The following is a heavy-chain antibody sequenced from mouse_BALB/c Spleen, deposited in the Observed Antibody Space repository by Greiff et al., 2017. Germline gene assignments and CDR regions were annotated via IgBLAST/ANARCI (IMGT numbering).Heavy chain of an antibody. J-gene: IGHJ4*01. V-gene: IGHV3-6*02. CDR3: AITTVVANYAMDY. D-gene: IGHD1-1*01. CDR2: ISYDGSN. Sequence: EVQLQESGPGLVKPSQSLSLTCSVTGYSITSGYYWNWIRQFPGNKLEWMGYISYDGSNNYNPSLKNRISITRDTSKNQFFLKLNSVTTEDTATYDCAITTVVANYAMDYWGQGTSVTVSS. CDR1: GYSITSGYY.